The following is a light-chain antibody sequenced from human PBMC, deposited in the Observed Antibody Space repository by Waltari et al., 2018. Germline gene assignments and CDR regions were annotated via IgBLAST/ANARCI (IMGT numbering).Light chain of an antibody. V-gene: IGKV3-15*01. CDR2: SAT. CDR3: QQYYSIPWT. Sequence: EILMTQSPATLSVSPGERATLSCRASQSIGRDLAWYQQRPGQAPRLLIYSATVRATGVPARFSASGSGTEFTLTISSLQSEDVAVYYCQQYYSIPWTFGQGTKVEIK. J-gene: IGKJ1*01. CDR1: QSIGRD.